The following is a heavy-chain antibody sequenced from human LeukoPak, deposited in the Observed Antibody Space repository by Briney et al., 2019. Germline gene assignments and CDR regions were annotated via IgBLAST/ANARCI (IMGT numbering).Heavy chain of an antibody. CDR1: GGSFSGYY. Sequence: SETLSLTCAVYGGSFSGYYWSWIRQPPGKGLEWIGEINHSGSTNYNPSLKSRVTISVDTSKNQFSLKLSSVTAADTAVYYCARSHYGSGSYAFKVYFDYWGQGTLVTVSS. CDR3: ARSHYGSGSYAFKVYFDY. D-gene: IGHD3-10*01. J-gene: IGHJ4*02. V-gene: IGHV4-34*01. CDR2: INHSGST.